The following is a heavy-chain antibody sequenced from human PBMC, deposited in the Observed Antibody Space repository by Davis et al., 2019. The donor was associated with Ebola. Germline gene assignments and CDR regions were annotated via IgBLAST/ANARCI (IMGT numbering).Heavy chain of an antibody. Sequence: MPSETLSLTCAAHGGSFSGYYWTWIRQPPGKGLEWTGEINHSGSANYNPSLKSRVTISVDTSKNQFSLKLTSVTAPDTAVYDRARGSAYSRFDHWGQGTLVTVSS. D-gene: IGHD3-3*01. V-gene: IGHV4-34*01. CDR1: GGSFSGYY. J-gene: IGHJ4*02. CDR2: INHSGSA. CDR3: ARGSAYSRFDH.